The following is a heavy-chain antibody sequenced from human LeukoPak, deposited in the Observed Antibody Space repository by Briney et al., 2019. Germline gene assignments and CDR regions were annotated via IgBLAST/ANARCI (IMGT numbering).Heavy chain of an antibody. Sequence: GGSLRLSCAAPGFIFSSYWMSWVRQAPGKGLEWVANINQDGSEKYYVDSVKGRFTISRDNAKNSLYLQMNSLRAEDTAVYYCARGGRLTAFYNYWGQGTLVTVSS. V-gene: IGHV3-7*04. CDR2: INQDGSEK. J-gene: IGHJ4*02. CDR1: GFIFSSYW. CDR3: ARGGRLTAFYNY. D-gene: IGHD3-9*01.